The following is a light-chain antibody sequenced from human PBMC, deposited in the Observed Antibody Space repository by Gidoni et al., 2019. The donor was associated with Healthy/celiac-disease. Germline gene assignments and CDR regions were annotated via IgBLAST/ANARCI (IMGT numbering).Light chain of an antibody. CDR2: EGS. J-gene: IGLJ3*02. CDR3: CSYAGSSTWV. CDR1: SSDVGSYNL. V-gene: IGLV2-23*01. Sequence: QFALTQPAPVSGSPGKSITISFTGTSSDVGSYNLVSWYQQHPGKAPKLMIYEGSKRPSGVSNRFSGSKSGNTASLTISGLQAEDEADYYCCSYAGSSTWVFGGGTKLTVL.